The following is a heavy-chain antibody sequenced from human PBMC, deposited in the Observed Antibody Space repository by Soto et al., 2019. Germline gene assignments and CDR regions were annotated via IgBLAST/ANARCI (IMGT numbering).Heavy chain of an antibody. Sequence: ASVKVSCKASGYTFTSYDINWVRQATGQGLEWMGWMNPNSGNTAYAQKFQGRVTMTRNTSISTAYMELSSLRSEDTAVYYCARGRSWLYYFDCWGQGTLVTVSS. CDR3: ARGRSWLYYFDC. CDR1: GYTFTSYD. D-gene: IGHD6-13*01. J-gene: IGHJ4*02. CDR2: MNPNSGNT. V-gene: IGHV1-8*01.